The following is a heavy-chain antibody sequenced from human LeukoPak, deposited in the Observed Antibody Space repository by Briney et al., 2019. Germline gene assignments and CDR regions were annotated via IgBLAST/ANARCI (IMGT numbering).Heavy chain of an antibody. V-gene: IGHV1-2*06. J-gene: IGHJ4*02. CDR2: INPNSGAT. CDR3: TRGGNDY. Sequence: ASVKVSCKASGYAFGGYYLHWVRQAPGQGLEWLGQINPNSGATNYAEKFQDRVTVTWDTSISTTYLHLSRLTSDDTALYYCTRGGNDYWGQGTLVTVPS. CDR1: GYAFGGYY.